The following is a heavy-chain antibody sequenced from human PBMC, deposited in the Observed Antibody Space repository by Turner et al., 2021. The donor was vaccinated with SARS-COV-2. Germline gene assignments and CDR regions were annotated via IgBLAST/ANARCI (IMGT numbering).Heavy chain of an antibody. J-gene: IGHJ6*02. Sequence: EVQLVESGGGLVKPGGSLRLSCAASGSTFSSYSMNWVRQAPGKGLEWVSSISSTSSYIYYADSVKGRFTISRDNAKNSLYLQMNSLRAEDTAVYYCAREDDFWSGYHHYGMDVWGQGTTVTVSS. CDR2: ISSTSSYI. V-gene: IGHV3-21*01. CDR3: AREDDFWSGYHHYGMDV. D-gene: IGHD3-3*01. CDR1: GSTFSSYS.